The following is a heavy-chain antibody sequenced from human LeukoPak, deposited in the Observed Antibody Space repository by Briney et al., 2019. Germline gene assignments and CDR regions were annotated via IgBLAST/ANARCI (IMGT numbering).Heavy chain of an antibody. D-gene: IGHD5-12*01. CDR1: GFTFSSYS. J-gene: IGHJ3*02. CDR3: ARDTASDSGYEIDAFDI. V-gene: IGHV3-21*01. CDR2: ISSSSSYI. Sequence: GGSLRLSCAASGFTFSSYSMNWVRQAPGKGLEWVSSISSSSSYIYYADSVKGRFTISRDNAKNSLYLQMNSLRAEDTAVYYCARDTASDSGYEIDAFDIWGQGTMVTVSS.